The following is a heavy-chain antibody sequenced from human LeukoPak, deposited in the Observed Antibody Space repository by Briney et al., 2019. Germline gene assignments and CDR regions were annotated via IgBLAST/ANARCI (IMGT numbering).Heavy chain of an antibody. CDR3: ARDNSVEDTAWWFDP. J-gene: IGHJ5*02. Sequence: ASVKVSCKASGYTFTSYYMHWARQAPGQGLEWMGIINPSGGSTSYAQKFQGRVTMTRDMSTSTDYMELSSLRSEDTAVYYCARDNSVEDTAWWFDPWGQGTLVTVSS. CDR2: INPSGGST. V-gene: IGHV1-46*01. CDR1: GYTFTSYY. D-gene: IGHD4-23*01.